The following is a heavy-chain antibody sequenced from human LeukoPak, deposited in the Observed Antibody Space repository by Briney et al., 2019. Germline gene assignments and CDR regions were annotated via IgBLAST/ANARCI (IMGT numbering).Heavy chain of an antibody. Sequence: GGSLRLSCAASGFTFSSYAMSWVRQAPGKGLEWVSAISGSGGSTYYADSVKGRFTISRDNSKNTLYLQMNSLRAEDTAVYYCAKVYPSPGYSSSWLRWGNRSWDEELYFDYWGQGTLVTVSS. D-gene: IGHD6-13*01. CDR3: AKVYPSPGYSSSWLRWGNRSWDEELYFDY. V-gene: IGHV3-23*01. CDR2: ISGSGGST. J-gene: IGHJ4*02. CDR1: GFTFSSYA.